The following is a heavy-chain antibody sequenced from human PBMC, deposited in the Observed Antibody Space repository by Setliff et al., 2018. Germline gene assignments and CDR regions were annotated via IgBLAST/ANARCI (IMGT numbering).Heavy chain of an antibody. CDR2: ISTRNYDT. CDR1: GYIFTRYR. V-gene: IGHV1-18*01. CDR3: ARRSGDRGMTTGWPDDFDY. Sequence: ASVKVSCKASGYIFTRYRITWVRQSPGQGLEWMGWISTRNYDTGYAQKFKGRVTLTTDTSTNTAYMEPRSLRSDDTAVYYCARRSGDRGMTTGWPDDFDYWGRGTLVTVSS. D-gene: IGHD4-17*01. J-gene: IGHJ4*01.